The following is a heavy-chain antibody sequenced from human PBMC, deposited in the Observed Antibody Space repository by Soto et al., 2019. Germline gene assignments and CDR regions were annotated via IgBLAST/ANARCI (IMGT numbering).Heavy chain of an antibody. J-gene: IGHJ6*02. CDR1: GFTFSSYG. CDR3: ARELGYCSGGSCYEYYYYYYGMDV. D-gene: IGHD2-15*01. CDR2: IWYDGSNK. V-gene: IGHV3-33*01. Sequence: GGSLRLSCAASGFTFSSYGMHWVRQAPGKGLEWVAVIWYDGSNKYYADSVKGRFTISRDNSKNTLYLQMNSLRAEDTAVYYCARELGYCSGGSCYEYYYYYYGMDVWGQGTTVTVSS.